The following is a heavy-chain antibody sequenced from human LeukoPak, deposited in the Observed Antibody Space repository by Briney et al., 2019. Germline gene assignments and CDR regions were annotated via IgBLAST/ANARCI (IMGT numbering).Heavy chain of an antibody. CDR1: GFTFDDYA. D-gene: IGHD4-23*01. CDR2: INWNSGTI. Sequence: PGRSLRLSCAASGFTFDDYAMHWVRQAPGKGPEWVSGINWNSGTIGYADSVKGRFTISRDNAKNSLYLQVSSLRTEDTALYYCAKDTQGMTGGFDYWGQGTLVTVSS. V-gene: IGHV3-9*01. J-gene: IGHJ4*02. CDR3: AKDTQGMTGGFDY.